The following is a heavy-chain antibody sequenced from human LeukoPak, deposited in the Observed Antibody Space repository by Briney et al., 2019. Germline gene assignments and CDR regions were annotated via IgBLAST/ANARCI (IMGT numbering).Heavy chain of an antibody. CDR1: GGSISSYY. CDR2: IYYSGST. Sequence: PSETLSLTCTVSGGSISSYYWRWIRQPPGKGLEWVGYIYYSGSTKYNPSLKRRVTISVETSNYQFSLKLSSLPAADTAVYYRATASSGLDYWGQGTLVTVSS. CDR3: ATASSGLDY. V-gene: IGHV4-59*01. J-gene: IGHJ4*02. D-gene: IGHD6-19*01.